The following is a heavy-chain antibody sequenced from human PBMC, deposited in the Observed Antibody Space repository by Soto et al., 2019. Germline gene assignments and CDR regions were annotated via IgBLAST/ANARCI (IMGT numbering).Heavy chain of an antibody. Sequence: SETLSLTCPVSGGSISSYYWSWIRQPPGKGLEWIGYIYYSGSTNYNPSLKSRVTISVDTSKNQFSLKLSSVTAADTAVYYCARDHLTAMALWGQGTLVTVS. CDR1: GGSISSYY. V-gene: IGHV4-59*01. CDR2: IYYSGST. CDR3: ARDHLTAMAL. D-gene: IGHD5-18*01. J-gene: IGHJ4*02.